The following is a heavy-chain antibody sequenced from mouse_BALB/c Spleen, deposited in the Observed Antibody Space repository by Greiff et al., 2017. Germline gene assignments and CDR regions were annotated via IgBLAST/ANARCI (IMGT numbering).Heavy chain of an antibody. CDR2: IWAGGST. Sequence: VKLMESGPGLVAPSQSLSITCTVSGFSLTSYGVHWVRPPPGTGLEWLGVIWAGGSTNYNSALMSRLSISKDNSKSQVFLKMNSLQTDDTAMYYCARGIYYGNFYYAMDYWGQGTSVTVSS. V-gene: IGHV2-9*02. CDR3: ARGIYYGNFYYAMDY. D-gene: IGHD2-1*01. CDR1: GFSLTSYG. J-gene: IGHJ4*01.